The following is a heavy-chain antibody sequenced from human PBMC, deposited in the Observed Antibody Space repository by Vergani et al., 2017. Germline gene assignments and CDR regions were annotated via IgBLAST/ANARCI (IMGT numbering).Heavy chain of an antibody. D-gene: IGHD2-21*02. V-gene: IGHV1-69*01. CDR1: GGTFSSYA. CDR3: ASSYCGGDCYSYAYFQH. J-gene: IGHJ1*01. CDR2: IIPIFGTA. Sequence: QVQLVQSGAEVKKPGSSVKVSCKASGGTFSSYAISWVRQAPGQGLEWMGGIIPIFGTANYAQKFQGRVTITADESTRQAYMEMSSLRSEDKAVYYCASSYCGGDCYSYAYFQHWGQGTLVIVSS.